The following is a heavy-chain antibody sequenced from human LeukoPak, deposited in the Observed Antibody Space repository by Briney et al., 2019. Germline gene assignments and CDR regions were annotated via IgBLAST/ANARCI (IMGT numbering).Heavy chain of an antibody. CDR3: ARSTTVTNYYYYGMDV. CDR2: IYYSGST. J-gene: IGHJ6*02. CDR1: GGSISSYY. Sequence: PSETLSLTCTVSGGSISSYYWSWIRQPPGKGLEWIGYIYYSGSTNYNPSLKSRVAISVDTSKNQFSLKLSSVTAADTAVYYCARSTTVTNYYYYGMDVWGQGTTVTVSS. V-gene: IGHV4-59*01. D-gene: IGHD4-17*01.